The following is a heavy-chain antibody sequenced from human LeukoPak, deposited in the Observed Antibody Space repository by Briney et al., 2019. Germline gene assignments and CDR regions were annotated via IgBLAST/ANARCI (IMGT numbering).Heavy chain of an antibody. V-gene: IGHV3-23*01. CDR2: ISSSGVGT. CDR3: AKPLSIVGATIGAFDI. CDR1: GFTFINYA. D-gene: IGHD1-26*01. Sequence: GGSLRLSCVTSGFTFINYAMTWVRQAPGKGLEWVSSISSSGVGTHYADSVKGRFTISRDNSKNTLYLQMNSLRAEDTAVYYCAKPLSIVGATIGAFDIWGQGTMVTVSS. J-gene: IGHJ3*02.